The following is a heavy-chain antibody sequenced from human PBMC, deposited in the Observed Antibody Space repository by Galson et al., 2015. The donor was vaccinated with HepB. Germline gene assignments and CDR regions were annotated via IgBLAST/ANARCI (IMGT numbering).Heavy chain of an antibody. D-gene: IGHD3-3*01. CDR3: ARDHGYDFWSGYFMDYFDY. Sequence: LRLSCAASGFSFSRYNMNWVRQAPGTGPQWVSYISDNSRRTYYADSVQGRFIISRDNARNSLYLQMTSLRAEDTAVYYCARDHGYDFWSGYFMDYFDYWGQGALVTVSS. CDR1: GFSFSRYN. V-gene: IGHV3-48*01. J-gene: IGHJ4*02. CDR2: ISDNSRRT.